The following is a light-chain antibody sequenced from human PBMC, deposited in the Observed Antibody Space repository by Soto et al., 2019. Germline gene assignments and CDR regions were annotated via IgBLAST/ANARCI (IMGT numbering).Light chain of an antibody. CDR3: QQYNSYPWS. Sequence: DIQMTQSPSTLSASVGDRVTVTCRASQSISSWLAWYQQKPGKAPKVLIYKASSLESGVPSRFSGSGSGTEFTLTISSLQPDYFATYYCQQYNSYPWSFGQGTKVEIK. CDR2: KAS. V-gene: IGKV1-5*03. CDR1: QSISSW. J-gene: IGKJ1*01.